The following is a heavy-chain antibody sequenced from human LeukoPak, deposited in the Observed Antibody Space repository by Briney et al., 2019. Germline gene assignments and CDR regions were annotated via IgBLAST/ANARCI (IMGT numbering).Heavy chain of an antibody. Sequence: GESLKISCKGSGXSFTNYWIGWVRQMPGKGLEWIGIIYPGDSDTRYSPSFQGQVTISADKSISTAYLQWSSLKASDTAMYYCARHSGLYDSSGYYYGFWGQGTLVTVSS. J-gene: IGHJ4*02. V-gene: IGHV5-51*01. CDR2: IYPGDSDT. CDR1: GXSFTNYW. D-gene: IGHD3-22*01. CDR3: ARHSGLYDSSGYYYGF.